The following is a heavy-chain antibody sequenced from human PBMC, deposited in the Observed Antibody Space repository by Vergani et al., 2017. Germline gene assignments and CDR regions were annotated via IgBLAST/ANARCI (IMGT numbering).Heavy chain of an antibody. J-gene: IGHJ5*02. CDR1: GVSVSSTAFY. CDR2: LYGSGNI. CDR3: ARGETRTDWLDP. Sequence: QVQLQESGPGLVKPSQTLSLTCSVSGVSVSSTAFYWNWIRQPAGKGLEWIGRLYGSGNINYNPSLRSRVTISRDTSKNQFSLKVHSVTAADTAVYYCARGETRTDWLDPWGQGTQVIVSS. D-gene: IGHD3/OR15-3a*01. V-gene: IGHV4-61*02.